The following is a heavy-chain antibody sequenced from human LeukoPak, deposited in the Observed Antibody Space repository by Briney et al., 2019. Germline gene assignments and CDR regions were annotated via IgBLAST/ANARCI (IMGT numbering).Heavy chain of an antibody. V-gene: IGHV4-39*01. Sequence: SESLSLTCPVPGDSLRNNKYCCAWLRQPPGKGLECISSIYYEASPYYTPSTKSRVTISVYTSKHQFSLRLSSVTAADTAVYYCATWRTAKTGFDYWGEGALVSVSS. D-gene: IGHD1-1*01. CDR1: GDSLRNNKYC. CDR3: ATWRTAKTGFDY. J-gene: IGHJ4*02. CDR2: IYYEASP.